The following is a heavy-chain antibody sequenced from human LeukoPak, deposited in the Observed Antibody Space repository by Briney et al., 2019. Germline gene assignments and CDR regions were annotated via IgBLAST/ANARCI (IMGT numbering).Heavy chain of an antibody. Sequence: SETLSLTCNVSGDSIINAGNYWTWIRQHPGKGLEWIGYIYYSGNTYYNPSLKSRVIMSIDTSKNQFSLTLNSLTAADTAMYYCAREKGNDARDIWGQGTMVTVSS. CDR3: AREKGNDARDI. CDR1: GDSIINAGNY. CDR2: IYYSGNT. J-gene: IGHJ3*02. V-gene: IGHV4-31*03.